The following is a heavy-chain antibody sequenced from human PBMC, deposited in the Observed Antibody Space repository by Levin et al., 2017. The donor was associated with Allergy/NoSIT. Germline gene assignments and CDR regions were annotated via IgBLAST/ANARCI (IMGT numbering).Heavy chain of an antibody. J-gene: IGHJ4*02. CDR2: IYHSGST. V-gene: IGHV4-59*08. Sequence: ASETLSLTCTVSGGSISSYYWSWIRQPPGKGLEWIGYIYHSGSTTYNPSLKSRVTLSVDTSQNQFSLKLNGVTAADTAVYYCARRRDYFDHWGQGTLVTVSS. CDR1: GGSISSYY. CDR3: ARRRDYFDH.